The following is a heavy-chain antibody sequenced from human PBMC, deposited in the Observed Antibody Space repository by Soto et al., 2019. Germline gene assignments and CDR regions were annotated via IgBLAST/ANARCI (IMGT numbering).Heavy chain of an antibody. CDR2: IYHSGST. Sequence: PAETLSLTCAVSGYSISSGYYWGWIRQPPGKGLEWIGSIYHSGSTYYNPSLKSRVTISVDTSKNQFSLKLSSVTAADTAVYYCARVLLGVRAAAGPDYYYYGMDVWGQGTTVTVSS. D-gene: IGHD6-13*01. CDR3: ARVLLGVRAAAGPDYYYYGMDV. V-gene: IGHV4-38-2*01. J-gene: IGHJ6*02. CDR1: GYSISSGYY.